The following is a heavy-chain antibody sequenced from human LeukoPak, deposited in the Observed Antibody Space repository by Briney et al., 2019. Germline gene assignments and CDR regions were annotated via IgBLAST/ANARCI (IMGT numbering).Heavy chain of an antibody. CDR3: ARSRGGYSYGYRYNWFDP. J-gene: IGHJ5*02. V-gene: IGHV4-59*01. D-gene: IGHD5-18*01. Sequence: SETPSLTCTVSGGSISSYYWSWIRQPPGKGLEWIGYIYYSGSTNYNPSLKSRVTISVDTSKNQFSLKLSSVTAADTAVYYCARSRGGYSYGYRYNWFDPWGQGTLVTVSS. CDR2: IYYSGST. CDR1: GGSISSYY.